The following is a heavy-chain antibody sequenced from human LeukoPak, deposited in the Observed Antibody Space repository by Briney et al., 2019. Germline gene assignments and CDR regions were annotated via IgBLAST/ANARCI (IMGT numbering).Heavy chain of an antibody. CDR3: AKTNQAPYYYGSGSYYHLNWFDP. Sequence: GGSLRLSCAASGFTFSSYAMSWVRQAPGKGLEWVSAISGSGGSTYYADSVKGRFTISRDNSKNTLYLQMNSLRAEDTAVYYCAKTNQAPYYYGSGSYYHLNWFDPWGQGTLVTVSS. CDR2: ISGSGGST. CDR1: GFTFSSYA. D-gene: IGHD3-10*01. V-gene: IGHV3-23*01. J-gene: IGHJ5*02.